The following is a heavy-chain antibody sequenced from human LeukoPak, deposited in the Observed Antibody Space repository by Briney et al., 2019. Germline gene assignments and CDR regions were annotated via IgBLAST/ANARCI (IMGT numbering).Heavy chain of an antibody. CDR3: ARDNRMVRGVI. CDR1: GGSISSGDYY. Sequence: SEXLSLTCTVSGGSISSGDYYWSWVRQPPGTGLEWIGYIYCSGSPYYTPSLKSRVTISVDTSKNQFSLKLSSVTAADTAVYYCARDNRMVRGVIWGQGTLVTVSS. D-gene: IGHD3-10*01. J-gene: IGHJ4*02. V-gene: IGHV4-30-4*08. CDR2: IYCSGSP.